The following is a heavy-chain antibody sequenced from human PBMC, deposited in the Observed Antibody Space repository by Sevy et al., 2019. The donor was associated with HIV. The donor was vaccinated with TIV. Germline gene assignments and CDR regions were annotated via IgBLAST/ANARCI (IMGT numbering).Heavy chain of an antibody. V-gene: IGHV3-30-3*01. CDR3: ARMGQGGVVPAARSTYYYYGMDV. Sequence: GGSLRLSCAASGFTFSSYAMHWVRQAPGKGLEWVAVISYDGSNKYYADSVKGRFTISRDNSKNTLYLQMNSLRAEDTAVYYCARMGQGGVVPAARSTYYYYGMDVWGQGTTVTVSS. CDR1: GFTFSSYA. CDR2: ISYDGSNK. D-gene: IGHD2-2*01. J-gene: IGHJ6*02.